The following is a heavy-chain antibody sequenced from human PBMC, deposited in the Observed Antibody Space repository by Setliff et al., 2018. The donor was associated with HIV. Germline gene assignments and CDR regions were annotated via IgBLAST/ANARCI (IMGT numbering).Heavy chain of an antibody. D-gene: IGHD3-10*01. CDR2: ISGYGNR. Sequence: GASVKVSCKASGYTFNNCGVMWVRQAPGQGLEWMGWISGYGNRKYAQKFEGRLTVTTDTSTSTAYMELRTLRSDDTAVYFCASGRGIYGSGALEAYDIWGQGTMVTVS. CDR3: ASGRGIYGSGALEAYDI. J-gene: IGHJ3*02. V-gene: IGHV1-18*01. CDR1: GYTFNNCG.